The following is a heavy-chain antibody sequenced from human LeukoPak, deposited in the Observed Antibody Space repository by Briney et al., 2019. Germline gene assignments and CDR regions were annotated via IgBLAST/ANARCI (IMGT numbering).Heavy chain of an antibody. Sequence: TLSLTCTVSGGSISSGSYYWSWIRQPAGKGLEWIGRIYTSGSTNYNPSLKSRVTISVDTSKNQFSLKLSSVTAADTAVYYCAREAEGSGSYRIYYYYYMDVWGKGTTVTISS. CDR3: AREAEGSGSYRIYYYYYMDV. D-gene: IGHD3-10*01. J-gene: IGHJ6*03. CDR2: IYTSGST. CDR1: GGSISSGSYY. V-gene: IGHV4-61*02.